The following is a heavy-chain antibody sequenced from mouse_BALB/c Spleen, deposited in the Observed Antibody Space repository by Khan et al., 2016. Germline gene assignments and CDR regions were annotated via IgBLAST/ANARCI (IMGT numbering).Heavy chain of an antibody. CDR2: IFPGSGIT. Sequence: QVQLQQSGTELPRPGASVKLSCKASGYTFTDYYLHWVKQRTGQGLEWIGEIFPGSGITYYNQKFKGKASLTADTSSSTAYMQLSSLTSEDSAVSCCARSYYGYFAMDYWGHGASVTVSS. J-gene: IGHJ4*01. V-gene: IGHV1-77*01. CDR3: ARSYYGYFAMDY. D-gene: IGHD1-2*01. CDR1: GYTFTDYY.